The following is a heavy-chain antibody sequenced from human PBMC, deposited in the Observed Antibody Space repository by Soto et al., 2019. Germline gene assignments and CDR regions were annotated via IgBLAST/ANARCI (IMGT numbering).Heavy chain of an antibody. Sequence: QVQLQESGPGLVKPSQTLSLTCSVSGGSISSGGYYWSWIRQYPGKGLEWIGYIYNSESSTYNPTLKSRVTISVDTSKNQFSLNLDSVTAADTAVYYCARVSHSYVYDFDFWGQGTPVTVSS. CDR2: IYNSESS. D-gene: IGHD5-18*01. V-gene: IGHV4-31*03. J-gene: IGHJ4*02. CDR3: ARVSHSYVYDFDF. CDR1: GGSISSGGYY.